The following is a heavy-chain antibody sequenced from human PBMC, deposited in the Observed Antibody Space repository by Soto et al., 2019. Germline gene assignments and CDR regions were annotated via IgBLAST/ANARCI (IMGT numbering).Heavy chain of an antibody. J-gene: IGHJ4*02. V-gene: IGHV1-3*01. CDR1: GYTFTSYA. D-gene: IGHD3-9*01. Sequence: QVQLVQSGAEVKKPGASVKVSCKASGYTFTSYAMHWVRQAPGQRLEWMGWINAGNGNTKYSQKFQGRVTITRDTCASTAYMELSSLRSEDTAVYYCARDLFLRGYDILTGYDYWGQGTLVTVSS. CDR2: INAGNGNT. CDR3: ARDLFLRGYDILTGYDY.